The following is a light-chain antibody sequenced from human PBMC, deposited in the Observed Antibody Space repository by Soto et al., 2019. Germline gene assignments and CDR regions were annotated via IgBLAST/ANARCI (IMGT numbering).Light chain of an antibody. CDR2: SNN. J-gene: IGLJ3*02. V-gene: IGLV1-44*01. CDR3: AAWDDSLNGPV. CDR1: SSNIESNS. Sequence: QSVLTQSPSASGTPGQTVTFSCSGSSSNIESNSVNWYQQLPRTAPKLLIYSNNQRPSGVPDRFSGSRSGTSASLAISGLQSEDEADYYCAAWDDSLNGPVFGGGTKLTVL.